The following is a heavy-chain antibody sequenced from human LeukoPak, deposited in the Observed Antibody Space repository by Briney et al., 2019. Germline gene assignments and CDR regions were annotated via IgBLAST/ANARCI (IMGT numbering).Heavy chain of an antibody. D-gene: IGHD3-10*01. CDR2: IRSKASSYAT. CDR3: AKVAKYYYGSETYYFFEH. Sequence: GGSLRLSCAASGFTFNVSVMHWVRQASGKGLEWVGRIRSKASSYATAYAASVKGRFTISRDDSKNTAYLQMNSLRVEDTAVYYCAKVAKYYYGSETYYFFEHWGQGTPVTASS. V-gene: IGHV3-73*01. J-gene: IGHJ4*02. CDR1: GFTFNVSV.